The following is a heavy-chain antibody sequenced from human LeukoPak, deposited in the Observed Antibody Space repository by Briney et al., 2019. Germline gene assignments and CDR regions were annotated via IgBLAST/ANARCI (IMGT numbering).Heavy chain of an antibody. D-gene: IGHD1-26*01. CDR1: GDSISSYY. CDR2: IFYSGST. V-gene: IGHV4-59*01. Sequence: PSETLSLXCTVSGDSISSYYWSWIRRPPGEGLQSIGYIFYSGSTNYNASLRSRVAISVDTSKNQFSLRLTSVTAADTAVYYCAGRSARYFDHWGQGALVTVSS. CDR3: AGRSARYFDH. J-gene: IGHJ4*02.